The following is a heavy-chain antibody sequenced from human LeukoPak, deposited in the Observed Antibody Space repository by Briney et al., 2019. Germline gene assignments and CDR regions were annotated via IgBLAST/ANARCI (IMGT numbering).Heavy chain of an antibody. D-gene: IGHD1-1*01. J-gene: IGHJ4*02. V-gene: IGHV3-21*01. Sequence: GGSLRLSCAASGFTFSSYSMNWVRQAPGKGLEWVSSISSSSSYIYYADSVKGRFTIPRDNAKNSLYLQMNSLRAEDTAVYYCARDMDSGSPYDYWGQGTLVTVSS. CDR1: GFTFSSYS. CDR2: ISSSSSYI. CDR3: ARDMDSGSPYDY.